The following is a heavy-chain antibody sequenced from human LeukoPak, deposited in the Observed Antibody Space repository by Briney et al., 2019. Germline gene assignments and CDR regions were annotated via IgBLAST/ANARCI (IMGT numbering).Heavy chain of an antibody. D-gene: IGHD3-16*01. Sequence: PGRSLRLSCAASGFTFSSYDMHWVRQATGKGLEWVSTIGTAGDTYYPGSVKGRLTISRENAKNSLYLQMNSPRAGDTAVYYCARGSFGGAVLHWGQGTLVTVSS. J-gene: IGHJ4*02. V-gene: IGHV3-13*01. CDR1: GFTFSSYD. CDR3: ARGSFGGAVLH. CDR2: IGTAGDT.